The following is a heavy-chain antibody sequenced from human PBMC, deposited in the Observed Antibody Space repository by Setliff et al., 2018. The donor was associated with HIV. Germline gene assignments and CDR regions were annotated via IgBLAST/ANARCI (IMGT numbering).Heavy chain of an antibody. V-gene: IGHV1-8*02. CDR1: GGTFSSYA. J-gene: IGHJ6*03. D-gene: IGHD3-10*01. CDR3: ARGRSLVRGSGSPEYYYMDV. Sequence: ASVKVSCKASGGTFSSYAINWVRQATGQGLEWMGWMNPNSGDTGYAQKFQGRVTMTRNTSISTAFMELSSLRSEDTAVYYCARGRSLVRGSGSPEYYYMDVWGKGTTVTVSS. CDR2: MNPNSGDT.